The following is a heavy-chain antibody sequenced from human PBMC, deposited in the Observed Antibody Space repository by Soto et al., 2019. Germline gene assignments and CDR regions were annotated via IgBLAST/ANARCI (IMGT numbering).Heavy chain of an antibody. Sequence: PGGSLRLSCAASGITFSNYAMSWVRQAPGKGLEWVSVASGSGDSTYYAESVKGRFTISRDNSKNTLHLQMNSLGAEDTAVYYCATRNYYDSSGYYYWYYFDFWGQGTLVTVSS. CDR3: ATRNYYDSSGYYYWYYFDF. J-gene: IGHJ4*02. CDR2: ASGSGDST. D-gene: IGHD3-22*01. V-gene: IGHV3-23*01. CDR1: GITFSNYA.